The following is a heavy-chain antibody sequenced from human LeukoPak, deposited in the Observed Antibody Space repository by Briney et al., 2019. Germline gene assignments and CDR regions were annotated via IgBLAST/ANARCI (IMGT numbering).Heavy chain of an antibody. D-gene: IGHD1/OR15-1a*01. CDR3: AKASRTYGGTKSSLDY. J-gene: IGHJ4*02. CDR1: GFTFSTSA. CDR2: ISGTGGSA. V-gene: IGHV3-23*01. Sequence: GGSLRLSCAASGFTFSTSAMSWVRQAPGKGLQWVSAISGTGGSAYYADSVKGQFTISRDNSKSTVYLKMSSLRAEDTAVFYCAKASRTYGGTKSSLDYWGQGTLVTVSS.